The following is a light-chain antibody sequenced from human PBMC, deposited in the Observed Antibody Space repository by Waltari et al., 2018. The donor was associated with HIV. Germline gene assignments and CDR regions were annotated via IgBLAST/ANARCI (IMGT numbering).Light chain of an antibody. Sequence: QSLLTQPQSASGTPGQTVTIPCSGSNYTIGSNFVYWYQTFPGSTPKLLIYRNNQRPSGIPDRFSGSRSGTSASLSISGLRSDDEADYYCAAWDNSLIWVFGGGTKLTVL. CDR3: AAWDNSLIWV. V-gene: IGLV1-47*01. J-gene: IGLJ3*02. CDR2: RNN. CDR1: NYTIGSNF.